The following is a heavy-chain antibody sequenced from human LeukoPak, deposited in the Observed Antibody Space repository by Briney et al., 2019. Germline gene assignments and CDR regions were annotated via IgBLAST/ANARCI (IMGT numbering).Heavy chain of an antibody. V-gene: IGHV1-46*01. CDR3: AREEAAAGTGWFDP. Sequence: ASVKVSCKASGYTFTSYDINWVRQATGQGLEWMGIINPSGGSTSYAQKFQGRVTMTRNTSTSTVYMELSSLRSEDTAVYYCAREEAAAGTGWFDPWGQGTLVTVSS. D-gene: IGHD6-13*01. CDR2: INPSGGST. J-gene: IGHJ5*02. CDR1: GYTFTSYD.